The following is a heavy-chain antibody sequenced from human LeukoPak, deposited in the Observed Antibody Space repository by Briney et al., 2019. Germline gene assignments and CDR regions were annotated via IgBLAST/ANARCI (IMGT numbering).Heavy chain of an antibody. J-gene: IGHJ4*02. V-gene: IGHV5-51*01. CDR1: GYRFTSYW. D-gene: IGHD3-10*01. Sequence: GESLKISCKGSGYRFTSYWIGWVRQMPGKGLEWMAIIYPGDSDARYSPSFQGQVTISADKSISTAYLQWSSLKASDTAMYYCARGYMVRGVYFDYWGQGTLVTVSS. CDR2: IYPGDSDA. CDR3: ARGYMVRGVYFDY.